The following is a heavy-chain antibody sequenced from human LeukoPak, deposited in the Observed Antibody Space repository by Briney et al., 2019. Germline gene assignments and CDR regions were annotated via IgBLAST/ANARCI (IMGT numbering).Heavy chain of an antibody. CDR1: GGSISSGGYS. Sequence: SQTLSLTCAVSGGSISSGGYSWSWIRQPPGKGLEWIGYIYYSGSTYYNPSLKSRVTISVDTSKNQFSLKLSSVTAADTAVYYCARVKDYDSSGYSYYYYYYMDVWGKGTTVIVSS. CDR2: IYYSGST. CDR3: ARVKDYDSSGYSYYYYYYMDV. J-gene: IGHJ6*03. D-gene: IGHD3-22*01. V-gene: IGHV4-30-4*07.